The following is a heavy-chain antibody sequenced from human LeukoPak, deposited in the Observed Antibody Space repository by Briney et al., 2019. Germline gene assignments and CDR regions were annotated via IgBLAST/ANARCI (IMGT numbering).Heavy chain of an antibody. Sequence: PGGSLRLSCAASGFTFSNYWMHWVRQAPGKGLVWVSRIKSDGSSTSYADSVKGRFTISRDNAKNTLYLQMKSLRGEDTAVYYCARGDYFDYWGQGTLVTVSS. CDR2: IKSDGSST. V-gene: IGHV3-74*01. CDR1: GFTFSNYW. J-gene: IGHJ4*02. CDR3: ARGDYFDY.